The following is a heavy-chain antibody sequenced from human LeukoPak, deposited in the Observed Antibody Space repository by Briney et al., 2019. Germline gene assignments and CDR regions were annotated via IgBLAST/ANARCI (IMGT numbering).Heavy chain of an antibody. V-gene: IGHV3-23*01. Sequence: GGSLRLSCAASAFTFSSYAISWVRQAPGKGLEWVSAISGGGGSIYYADSVKGRFTISADNSKNTVYLQMNSLRAEDTAVYYCAKDLGYSKSYGVDVWGQGTTVTVSS. CDR2: ISGGGGSI. J-gene: IGHJ6*02. CDR3: AKDLGYSKSYGVDV. D-gene: IGHD6-13*01. CDR1: AFTFSSYA.